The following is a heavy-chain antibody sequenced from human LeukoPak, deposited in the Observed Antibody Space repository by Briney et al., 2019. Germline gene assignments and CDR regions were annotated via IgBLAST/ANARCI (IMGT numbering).Heavy chain of an antibody. V-gene: IGHV1-8*03. Sequence: GASVKVSCKASGYTFTSYDFNWVRQATGQGPEWVGWMNPNSGNTGYAQKFQGRVTITRNTSISTAYMELSSLRSEDTAVYYCARLLDDAFDIWGQGTMVTVSS. CDR3: ARLLDDAFDI. CDR1: GYTFTSYD. J-gene: IGHJ3*02. CDR2: MNPNSGNT. D-gene: IGHD1-1*01.